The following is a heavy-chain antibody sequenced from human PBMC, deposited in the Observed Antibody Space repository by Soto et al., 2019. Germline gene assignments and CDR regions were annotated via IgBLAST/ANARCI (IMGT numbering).Heavy chain of an antibody. CDR3: ARDPNVSSPYYHHYYYGMDD. CDR1: GYTFTSYG. D-gene: IGHD3-22*01. J-gene: IGHJ6*02. Sequence: QIQLMQSGAEVKKPGASVKVSCKASGYTFTSYGIHWVRQAPGQRLEWTGWINAGNGNTKYSEKFQGRVTITRDTSVSTAYLELSSLRSEDTAVYYCARDPNVSSPYYHHYYYGMDDWGQGTTVTVSS. CDR2: INAGNGNT. V-gene: IGHV1-3*01.